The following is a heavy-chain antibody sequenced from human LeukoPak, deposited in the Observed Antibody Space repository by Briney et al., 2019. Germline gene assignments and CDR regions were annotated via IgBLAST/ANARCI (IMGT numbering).Heavy chain of an antibody. CDR1: GYTFATYY. D-gene: IGHD2/OR15-2a*01. V-gene: IGHV1-2*07. CDR2: INPNNGRT. J-gene: IGHJ4*02. CDR3: ATLSSWGVLGMDY. Sequence: GASVKVSCKASGYTFATYYMFWVRQVPGQGPEWMGWINPNNGRTNYAHNFQDRVTMTTDTSITTAYMELSRLKSDDTAVYYCATLSSWGVLGMDYWGQGTLVTVSS.